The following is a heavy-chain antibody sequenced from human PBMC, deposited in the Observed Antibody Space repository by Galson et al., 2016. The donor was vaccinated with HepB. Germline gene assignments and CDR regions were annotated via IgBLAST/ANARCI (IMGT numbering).Heavy chain of an antibody. V-gene: IGHV4-39*01. CDR2: YYGGST. J-gene: IGHJ4*03. D-gene: IGHD6-13*01. Sequence: YYGGSTHYIPSLKSRATISVDSSKNQFFLSLTSVTAADTAIYYCVRLGTAAAVANRRGSVYWGPGIMVTVSS. CDR3: VRLGTAAAVANRRGSVY.